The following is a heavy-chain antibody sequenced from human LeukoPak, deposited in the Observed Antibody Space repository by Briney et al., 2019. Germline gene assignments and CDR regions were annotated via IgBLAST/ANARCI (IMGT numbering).Heavy chain of an antibody. V-gene: IGHV4-34*01. CDR2: INRSGGT. CDR3: SRVPGAVRNSGYFDY. D-gene: IGHD4-23*01. CDR1: GGSFSGYY. Sequence: PSETLSLTYAVYGGSFSGYYWSWIRQPPGKGLEWIGEINRSGGTTYNASLKSRGTISVGKSKKQFFLKLRSGTGEDEAAVYHSRVPGAVRNSGYFDYWGQGTLVTVSS. J-gene: IGHJ4*02.